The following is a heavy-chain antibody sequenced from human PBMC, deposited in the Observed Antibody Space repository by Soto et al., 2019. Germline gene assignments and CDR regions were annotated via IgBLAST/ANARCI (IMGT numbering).Heavy chain of an antibody. Sequence: SETLSLTCTVSGGSISSYYWSWIRQPPGKGLEWIGYIYYSGSTNYNPSLKSRVTISVDTSKNQFSLKLSSVTAADTAVYYCARYARLDTFDIWGQGTMVTVSS. CDR2: IYYSGST. V-gene: IGHV4-59*01. J-gene: IGHJ3*02. CDR1: GGSISSYY. CDR3: ARYARLDTFDI. D-gene: IGHD3-22*01.